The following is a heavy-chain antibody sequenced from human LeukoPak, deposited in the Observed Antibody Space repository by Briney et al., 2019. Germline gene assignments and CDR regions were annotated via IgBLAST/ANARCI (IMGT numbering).Heavy chain of an antibody. J-gene: IGHJ4*02. CDR1: GFTVSSNY. CDR3: ARDATGWDLDY. Sequence: GGSLRLSCAASGFTVSSNYMSWVRQAPGKGLEWVSVIYSGGSTYYADSVKGRFTISRDNSKSTLYIQMNSLRAGDTAVYYCARDATGWDLDYWGQGTLVTVSS. CDR2: IYSGGST. D-gene: IGHD6-19*01. V-gene: IGHV3-53*01.